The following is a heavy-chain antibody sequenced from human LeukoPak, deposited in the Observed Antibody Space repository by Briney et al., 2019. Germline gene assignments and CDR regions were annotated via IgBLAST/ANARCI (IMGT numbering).Heavy chain of an antibody. CDR2: IIPIFGTA. CDR1: GGTFSSYA. Sequence: VSCKAXGGTFSSYAISWVRQAPGQGLEWMGGIIPIFGTANYAQKFQGRVTITADKSTSTAYMELSSLRSEDTAVYYCASEVRFGGAFDIWGQGTMVTVSS. V-gene: IGHV1-69*06. J-gene: IGHJ3*02. D-gene: IGHD4-23*01. CDR3: ASEVRFGGAFDI.